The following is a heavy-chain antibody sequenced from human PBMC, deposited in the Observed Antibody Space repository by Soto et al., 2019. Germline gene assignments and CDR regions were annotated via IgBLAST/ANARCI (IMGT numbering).Heavy chain of an antibody. CDR3: ARHLDFWSGLNCYDP. CDR2: IYNSGST. CDR1: GGSITGYS. V-gene: IGHV4-59*01. Sequence: SETLSLTCTVSGGSITGYSWTWIRQLPGKGLEWIGYIYNSGSTHYNPSLKSRVTISLDTSSNQFSLRLTSVTAADTAVYYCARHLDFWSGLNCYDPWGQGTQVTVSS. D-gene: IGHD3-3*01. J-gene: IGHJ5*02.